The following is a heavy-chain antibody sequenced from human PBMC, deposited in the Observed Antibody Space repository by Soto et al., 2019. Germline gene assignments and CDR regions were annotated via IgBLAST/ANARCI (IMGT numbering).Heavy chain of an antibody. CDR2: IYYSGST. V-gene: IGHV4-39*01. CDR3: ARHTPAISIADH. Sequence: PSETLSLTCTVSGGSISSSSYYWGWIRQPPGKGLEWIGSIYYSGSTYYNPSLKSRVTISVDTSKNQFSLKLRSVTAADTAVYYCARHTPAISIADHWGQGTLVTFSS. J-gene: IGHJ4*02. D-gene: IGHD2-15*01. CDR1: GGSISSSSYY.